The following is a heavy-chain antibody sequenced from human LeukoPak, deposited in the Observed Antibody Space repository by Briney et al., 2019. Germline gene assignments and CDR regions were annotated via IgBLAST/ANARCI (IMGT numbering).Heavy chain of an antibody. D-gene: IGHD3-10*01. V-gene: IGHV3-30*04. CDR2: ISYGGSNK. Sequence: GGSLRLSCAASGFTFSSYAMHWVRQAPGKGLEWVAVISYGGSNKYYADSVKGRFTISRDNSKNTLYLQMNSLRAEDTAVYYCASGYGSGSPGAFDIWGQGTMVTVSS. CDR1: GFTFSSYA. J-gene: IGHJ3*02. CDR3: ASGYGSGSPGAFDI.